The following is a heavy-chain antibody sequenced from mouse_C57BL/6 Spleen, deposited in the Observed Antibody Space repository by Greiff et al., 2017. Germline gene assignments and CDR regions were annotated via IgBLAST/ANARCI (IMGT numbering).Heavy chain of an antibody. V-gene: IGHV1-22*01. J-gene: IGHJ4*01. CDR2: INPNNGGT. CDR3: ARNDGYYGYAMDY. CDR1: GFTFTDYN. D-gene: IGHD2-3*01. Sequence: VQLKESGPELVKPGASVTMSCKASGFTFTDYNMHWVKQSHGKSLEWIGYINPNNGGTSYNQKFKGKATLTVNKSSSTAYMELRSLTSEDSAVYYCARNDGYYGYAMDYWGQGTSVTVSS.